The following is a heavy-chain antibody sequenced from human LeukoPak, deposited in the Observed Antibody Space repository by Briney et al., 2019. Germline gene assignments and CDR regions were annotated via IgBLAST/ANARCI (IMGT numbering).Heavy chain of an antibody. CDR1: GYTFTSYD. CDR3: ARGLPPHKYDYLLLGY. D-gene: IGHD3-10*01. CDR2: MNPNSGNT. V-gene: IGHV1-8*01. J-gene: IGHJ4*02. Sequence: ASVKVSCKASGYTFTSYDINWVRQATGQGLEWMGWMNPNSGNTGYAQKFQGRVTMTRNTSISTAYMELSSLRSKDTAVYYCARGLPPHKYDYLLLGYWGQGTLVTVSS.